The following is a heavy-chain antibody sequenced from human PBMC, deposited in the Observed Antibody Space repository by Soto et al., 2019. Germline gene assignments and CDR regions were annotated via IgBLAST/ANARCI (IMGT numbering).Heavy chain of an antibody. Sequence: GGSLRLSCAASGFTFSSYGMHWVRQAPGKGLECVAVISYDGSNKYYADSVKGRFTISRDNSKNTLYLQMNSLRAEDTAVYYCAKDGGTSSSWYSFTHYYYYYMDVWGKGTTVTVSS. CDR1: GFTFSSYG. CDR3: AKDGGTSSSWYSFTHYYYYYMDV. V-gene: IGHV3-30*18. D-gene: IGHD6-13*01. CDR2: ISYDGSNK. J-gene: IGHJ6*03.